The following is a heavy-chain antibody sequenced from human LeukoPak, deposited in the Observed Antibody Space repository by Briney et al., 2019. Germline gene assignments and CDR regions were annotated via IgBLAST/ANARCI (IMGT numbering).Heavy chain of an antibody. Sequence: KPGGSLRLSCAASGFTFSKAWMTWVRQAPGKGLEWVGRIKSKTDGGTTDYAAPVKGRFTTSRDDSKNMVYLQMNSLKTEDTAVYYCTTGTLPGFAMDVWGQGTTVIVTS. CDR1: GFTFSKAW. CDR3: TTGTLPGFAMDV. V-gene: IGHV3-15*01. J-gene: IGHJ6*02. D-gene: IGHD3-10*01. CDR2: IKSKTDGGTT.